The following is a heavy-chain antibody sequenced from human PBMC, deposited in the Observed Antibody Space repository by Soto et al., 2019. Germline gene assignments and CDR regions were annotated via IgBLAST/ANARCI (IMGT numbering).Heavy chain of an antibody. V-gene: IGHV4-39*01. CDR3: ARRYCSSTSCYVFDY. J-gene: IGHJ4*02. CDR2: IYYSGST. D-gene: IGHD2-2*01. CDR1: GGSISSSSYY. Sequence: QLQLQESGPGLVKPSETLSLTCTVSGGSISSSSYYWGWIRQPPGKGREWIGCIYYSGSTYYNPSLTSRVTISVDTSKTQFSLKLSSVTAADTAVYYCARRYCSSTSCYVFDYWGQGTLVTVSS.